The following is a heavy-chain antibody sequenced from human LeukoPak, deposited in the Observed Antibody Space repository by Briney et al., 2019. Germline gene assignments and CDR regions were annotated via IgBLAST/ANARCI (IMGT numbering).Heavy chain of an antibody. V-gene: IGHV3-74*01. J-gene: IGHJ4*02. CDR1: GFTLSSHL. CDR3: VRNFATGD. Sequence: GALRLSCAASGFTLSSHLMHRVRQAQGAGLVWVSSIKGDGTAPNYADSVKGRFTISRDNAKSTLYLQMSSLRVEDTAVYHCVRNFATGDWGQGTLVTVSS. CDR2: IKGDGTAP. D-gene: IGHD1-14*01.